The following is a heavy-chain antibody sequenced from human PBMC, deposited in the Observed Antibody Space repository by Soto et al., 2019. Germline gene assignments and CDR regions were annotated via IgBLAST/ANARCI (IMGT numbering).Heavy chain of an antibody. CDR2: IYSKGST. V-gene: IGHV4-4*07. CDR3: ARDKKCGGDCYIFDY. CDR1: GGSISSYY. D-gene: IGHD2-21*02. Sequence: SETLSLTCTVSGGSISSYYWSWIRQPAGKGPGWIGRIYSKGSTKYDPSLKSRATMSVDTSKNQFSLKLNSVTAADTAVYYCARDKKCGGDCYIFDYWGHGTLVTVSS. J-gene: IGHJ4*01.